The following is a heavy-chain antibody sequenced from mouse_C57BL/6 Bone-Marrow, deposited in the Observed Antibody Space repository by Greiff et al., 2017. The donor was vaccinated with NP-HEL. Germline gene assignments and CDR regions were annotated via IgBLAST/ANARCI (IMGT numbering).Heavy chain of an antibody. CDR1: GFNIKDDY. CDR3: TTYYYSNSYWYFDV. V-gene: IGHV14-4*01. CDR2: IDPENGDT. D-gene: IGHD2-5*01. Sequence: VQLKESGAELVRPGASVKLSCTASGFNIKDDYMHWVKQRPEQGLEWIGWIDPENGDTEYASKFQGKATITADTSSNTAYLQLSSLTSEDTAVYYCTTYYYSNSYWYFDVWGTGTTVTVSS. J-gene: IGHJ1*03.